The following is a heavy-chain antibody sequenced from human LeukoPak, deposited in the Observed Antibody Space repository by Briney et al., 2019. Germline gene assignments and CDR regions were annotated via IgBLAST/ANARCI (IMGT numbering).Heavy chain of an antibody. CDR1: GFTFSSYA. Sequence: GGSLRLSCAASGFTFSSYAMSWVRQAPGKGLEWVSAISGSGGSTYYADSVKGRFTISRDNPKHTLYLQMNSLRAEDTAVYYCARDRLWSYGMDVWGQGTTVTVSS. CDR3: ARDRLWSYGMDV. J-gene: IGHJ6*02. CDR2: ISGSGGST. D-gene: IGHD3-10*01. V-gene: IGHV3-23*01.